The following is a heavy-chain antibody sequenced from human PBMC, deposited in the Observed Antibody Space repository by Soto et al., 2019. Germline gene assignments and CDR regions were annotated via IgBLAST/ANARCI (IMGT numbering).Heavy chain of an antibody. Sequence: QVQLVESGGGVVQPGRSLRLSCAASGFTFSSYAMHWVRQAPGKGLEWVAVISYDGSNKYYADSVKGRFTISRDNSKNTLYLQRNSLRAEDTAVYYCARDSGSSWYGWDYYGMDVWGQGTTVTVSS. CDR2: ISYDGSNK. CDR1: GFTFSSYA. J-gene: IGHJ6*02. D-gene: IGHD6-13*01. V-gene: IGHV3-30-3*01. CDR3: ARDSGSSWYGWDYYGMDV.